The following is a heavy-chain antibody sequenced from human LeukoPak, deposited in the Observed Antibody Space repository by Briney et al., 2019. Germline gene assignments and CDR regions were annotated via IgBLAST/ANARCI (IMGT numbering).Heavy chain of an antibody. CDR1: GYTFTGYY. D-gene: IGHD4-11*01. CDR2: INPNSGGT. Sequence: ASVKVSCKASGYTFTGYYMHWVRQAPGQGLEWMGWINPNSGGTNYAQKFQGRVTMTRDTSISTAYMELSRLRSDDTAVYYCARDSPSTVTTFSDWFDPWGQGTLSPSPQ. V-gene: IGHV1-2*02. J-gene: IGHJ5*02. CDR3: ARDSPSTVTTFSDWFDP.